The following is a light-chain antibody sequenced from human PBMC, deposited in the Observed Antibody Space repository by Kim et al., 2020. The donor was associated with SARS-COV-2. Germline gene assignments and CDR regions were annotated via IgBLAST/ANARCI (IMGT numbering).Light chain of an antibody. CDR3: QQYNNWPRWT. CDR2: GAS. V-gene: IGKV3-15*01. CDR1: QRINSN. J-gene: IGKJ1*01. Sequence: ETVMTQSPATLSVSPGESATLSCRASQRINSNLAWYQQKPGQAPRLLIYGASTRTTGIPARFSGSGSGTEFTLTISSLQSEDFAVYYCQQYNNWPRWTFGQGTKVDIK.